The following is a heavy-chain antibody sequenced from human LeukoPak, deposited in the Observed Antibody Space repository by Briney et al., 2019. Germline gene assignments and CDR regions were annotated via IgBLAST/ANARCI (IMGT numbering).Heavy chain of an antibody. D-gene: IGHD2-2*02. Sequence: GGSLRLSCAASGFTFSSYWMSWVRQAPGKGLEWVANIKQDGSEKYYVDSVKGRFTISRDNAKNSLYLQMNSLRAEDTAVYYCARDPYCSSTSCYTQFDYWGQGTLVIVSS. J-gene: IGHJ4*02. CDR3: ARDPYCSSTSCYTQFDY. CDR2: IKQDGSEK. V-gene: IGHV3-7*01. CDR1: GFTFSSYW.